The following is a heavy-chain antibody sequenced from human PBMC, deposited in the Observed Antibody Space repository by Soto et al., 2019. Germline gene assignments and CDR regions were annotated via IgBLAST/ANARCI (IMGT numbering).Heavy chain of an antibody. D-gene: IGHD3-3*01. J-gene: IGHJ6*02. V-gene: IGHV3-21*01. CDR1: GFTFSSYS. CDR3: ARANYDFWSGYYLYYYGMDV. CDR2: ISSSSSYI. Sequence: GGSLRLSCAASGFTFSSYSMNWVRQAPGKGLEWVSSISSSSSYIYYADSVKGRFTISRDNAKNSLYLQMNSLRAEDTAVYYCARANYDFWSGYYLYYYGMDVWGQGTTVTVS.